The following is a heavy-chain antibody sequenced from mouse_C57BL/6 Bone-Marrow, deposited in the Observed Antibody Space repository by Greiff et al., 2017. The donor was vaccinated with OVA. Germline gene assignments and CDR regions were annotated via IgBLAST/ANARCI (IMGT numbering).Heavy chain of an antibody. J-gene: IGHJ2*01. CDR3: ARYRVITTVSFDY. V-gene: IGHV1-64*01. D-gene: IGHD1-1*01. CDR1: GYTFTSYW. CDR2: IHPNSGST. Sequence: QVQLKQPGAELVKPGASVKLSCKASGYTFTSYWMHWVKQRPGQGLEWIGMIHPNSGSTNYNEKFKSKATLTVDKSSSTAYMQLSSLTSEDSAVYYCARYRVITTVSFDYWGQGTTLTVSS.